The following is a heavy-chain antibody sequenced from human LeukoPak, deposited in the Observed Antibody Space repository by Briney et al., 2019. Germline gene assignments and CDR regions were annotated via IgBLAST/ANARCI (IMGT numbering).Heavy chain of an antibody. J-gene: IGHJ4*02. D-gene: IGHD4-23*01. V-gene: IGHV5-51*01. CDR3: ARLTFPTTVVTPFYY. Sequence: GESLKISCKGSGYSFTNYWIGWVRPMPGKGLEWMGIIYPGDSDTRYSPSFQGQVTISADKSISTAYLQWSSLKASDTAMYYCARLTFPTTVVTPFYYWGQGTLVTVSS. CDR2: IYPGDSDT. CDR1: GYSFTNYW.